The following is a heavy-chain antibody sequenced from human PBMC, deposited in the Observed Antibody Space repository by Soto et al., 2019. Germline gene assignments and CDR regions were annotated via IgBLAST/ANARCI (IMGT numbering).Heavy chain of an antibody. V-gene: IGHV3-23*01. CDR2: ISGSGGST. CDR3: AKGEYDYSNEYYYYYYGMDV. CDR1: GFTFSSYA. J-gene: IGHJ6*02. D-gene: IGHD4-4*01. Sequence: GGSLRLSCAASGFTFSSYAMSWVRQAPGKGLEWVSAISGSGGSTYYADSVNGRFTISRDNSKNTMSLQMNSLRAEDTAVYYCAKGEYDYSNEYYYYYYGMDVWGQGTTVTVSS.